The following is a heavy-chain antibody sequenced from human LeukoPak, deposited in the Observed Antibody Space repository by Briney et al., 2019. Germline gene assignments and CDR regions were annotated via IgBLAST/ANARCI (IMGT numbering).Heavy chain of an antibody. D-gene: IGHD1-1*01. V-gene: IGHV3-21*01. J-gene: IGHJ4*02. CDR3: ARDKLGLMNTGTTDY. CDR1: GFTFSSYS. CDR2: ISSSSSYI. Sequence: GGSLRLSCAASGFTFSSYSMNWVRQAPGKGLEWVSSISSSSSYIYYADSVKGRFTISRDNAKNSLYLQMNSLRAEDTAVYYCARDKLGLMNTGTTDYWGQGTLVTVSS.